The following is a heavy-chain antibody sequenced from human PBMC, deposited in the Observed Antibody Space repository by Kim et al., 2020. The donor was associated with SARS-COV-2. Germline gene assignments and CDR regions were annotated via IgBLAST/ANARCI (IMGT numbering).Heavy chain of an antibody. V-gene: IGHV3-53*01. J-gene: IGHJ6*02. D-gene: IGHD3-22*01. Sequence: ADTVKGRFTISRDNSKNSLYLQMNSLRAEDTAVYYCSYDSSGGYYYYGMDVWGQGTTVTVSS. CDR3: SYDSSGGYYYYGMDV.